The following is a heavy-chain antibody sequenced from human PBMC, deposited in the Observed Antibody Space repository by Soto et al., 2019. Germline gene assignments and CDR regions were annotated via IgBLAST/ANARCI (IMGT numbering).Heavy chain of an antibody. V-gene: IGHV1-18*01. Sequence: ASVKVSCKASGYTFTSYGISWVRQAPGQGLEWMGWISTYNGNTYYAQKLQGRVTMTTDTSTSTAYMELRSLRSDDTDVYYCARGPDSSGYNQGYFDYWGQGTLVTVSS. CDR1: GYTFTSYG. CDR3: ARGPDSSGYNQGYFDY. D-gene: IGHD3-22*01. CDR2: ISTYNGNT. J-gene: IGHJ4*02.